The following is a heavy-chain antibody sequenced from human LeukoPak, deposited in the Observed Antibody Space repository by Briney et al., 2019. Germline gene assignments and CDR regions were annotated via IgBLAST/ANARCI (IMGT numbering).Heavy chain of an antibody. D-gene: IGHD6-19*01. CDR1: GGSISSGSYY. Sequence: SQTLSLTCTVSGGSISSGSYYWSWIRQPAGKGLKWIGRIYTSGSTNYNPSLKSRVTISVDTSKNQFSLKLSSVTAAHTAVYYCAKFGQVAGTGGDYWGQGMLVTVSS. V-gene: IGHV4-61*02. J-gene: IGHJ4*02. CDR3: AKFGQVAGTGGDY. CDR2: IYTSGST.